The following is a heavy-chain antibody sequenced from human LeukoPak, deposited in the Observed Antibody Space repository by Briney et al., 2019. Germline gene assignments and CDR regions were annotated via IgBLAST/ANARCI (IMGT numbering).Heavy chain of an antibody. CDR3: AKHSGGNILTVFDY. D-gene: IGHD3-9*01. CDR1: GFTLSTYA. J-gene: IGHJ4*02. CDR2: IGGSGYV. Sequence: GGSLRLSCAASGFTLSTYAMTWVRQAPGRGLEWVSGIGGSGYVYYADSVKGRFTTSRDNSKNTLYLEMNSLRAEDTAEYYCAKHSGGNILTVFDYWGQGTLVTVSS. V-gene: IGHV3-23*01.